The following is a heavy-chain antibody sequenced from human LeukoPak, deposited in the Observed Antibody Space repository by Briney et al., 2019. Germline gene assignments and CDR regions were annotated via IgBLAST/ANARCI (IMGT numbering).Heavy chain of an antibody. V-gene: IGHV4-61*08. CDR2: IYYSGST. J-gene: IGHJ6*02. Sequence: ASETLSLTCTVSGGSISSGGYYWSWIRQPPGKGLEWIGYIYYSGSTNYNPSLKSRVTISVDTSKNQFSLKLSSVTAADTAVYYCARHIRGLDVWGQGTTVTVSS. CDR1: GGSISSGGYY. CDR3: ARHIRGLDV. D-gene: IGHD2-21*01.